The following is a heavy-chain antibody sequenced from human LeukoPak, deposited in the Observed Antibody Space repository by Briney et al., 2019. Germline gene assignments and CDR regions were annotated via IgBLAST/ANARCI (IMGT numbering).Heavy chain of an antibody. CDR1: GGSISSGGYY. D-gene: IGHD3-9*01. CDR2: IYYSGST. J-gene: IGHJ4*02. CDR3: AYFDWLLGDYFDY. V-gene: IGHV4-31*03. Sequence: SQTLSLTCTVSGGSISSGGYYWSWIRQHPGKGLEWTGYIYYSGSTYYNPSLKSRVTISVDTSKNQFSLKLSSVTAADTAVYYCAYFDWLLGDYFDYWGQGTLVTVSS.